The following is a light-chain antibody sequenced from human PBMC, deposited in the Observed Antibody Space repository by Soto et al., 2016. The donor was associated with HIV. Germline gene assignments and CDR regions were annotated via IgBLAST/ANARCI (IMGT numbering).Light chain of an antibody. CDR2: QDN. CDR3: QTWDSNTAV. J-gene: IGLJ3*02. V-gene: IGLV3-1*01. CDR1: TLGNKY. Sequence: SYELTQPPSVSVSPGQTANITCSGDTLGNKYVCWYQQKPGQSPMVVIYQDNKWPSGIPERFFGSKFGNTATLTISETQATDEADYYCQTWDSNTAVFGGGTKLTVL.